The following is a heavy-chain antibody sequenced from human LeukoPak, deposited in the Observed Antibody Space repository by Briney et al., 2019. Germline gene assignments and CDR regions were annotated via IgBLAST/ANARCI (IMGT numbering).Heavy chain of an antibody. CDR1: GYSFTSYW. CDR3: AKSDSSGWLLFDY. V-gene: IGHV5-51*01. D-gene: IGHD6-19*01. J-gene: IGHJ4*02. CDR2: IYPGDSDT. Sequence: GESLKISCNASGYSFTSYWIGCVRQMPGKRLEWMGIIYPGDSDTRYSPSFQGQVTISADKSISTAYLQWSSLKASDTAMYYCAKSDSSGWLLFDYWGQGTLVTVSS.